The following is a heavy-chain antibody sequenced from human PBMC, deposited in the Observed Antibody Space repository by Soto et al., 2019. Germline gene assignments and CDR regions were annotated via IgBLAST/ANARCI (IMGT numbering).Heavy chain of an antibody. CDR2: TNPSSGAT. CDR1: GYTFIGHY. V-gene: IGHV1-2*02. D-gene: IGHD1-7*01. Sequence: QVQLVQSGAEVKKPGASVKVSCKASGYTFIGHYLHWVRQAPGQGLEWLGWTNPSSGATNFAQKFQGRVTMTRDTSISTAYLELSRLRSDDTAVYYCARDARTTGNYYYGMDVWGQGTTVTVSS. J-gene: IGHJ6*02. CDR3: ARDARTTGNYYYGMDV.